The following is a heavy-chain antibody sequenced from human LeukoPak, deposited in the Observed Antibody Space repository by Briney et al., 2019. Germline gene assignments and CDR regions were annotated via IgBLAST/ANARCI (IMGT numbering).Heavy chain of an antibody. J-gene: IGHJ4*02. V-gene: IGHV4-34*01. D-gene: IGHD6-19*01. Sequence: KASETPSLTCAVYGGSFSGYYWSWIRQPPGKGLKWIGEINHSGSTNYNPSLKSRVTISVDTSKNQFSLKLSSVTAADTAVYYCARVSGWYRPAYYFDYWGQGTLVTVSS. CDR3: ARVSGWYRPAYYFDY. CDR2: INHSGST. CDR1: GGSFSGYY.